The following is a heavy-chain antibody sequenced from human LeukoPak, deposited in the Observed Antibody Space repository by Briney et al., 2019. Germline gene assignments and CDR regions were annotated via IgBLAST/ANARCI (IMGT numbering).Heavy chain of an antibody. CDR2: IYTGGST. V-gene: IGHV3-66*01. D-gene: IGHD6-19*01. J-gene: IGHJ4*02. CDR1: GFTFSSYW. CDR3: TRDQPSSGWGFDS. Sequence: PGGSLRLSCAASGFTFSSYWMHWVRQAPGKGLEWVSIIYTGGSTYYADSVKGRFTISRDNSKNTLYLQMTSLRADDTALYYCTRDQPSSGWGFDSWGRGTLVIVSS.